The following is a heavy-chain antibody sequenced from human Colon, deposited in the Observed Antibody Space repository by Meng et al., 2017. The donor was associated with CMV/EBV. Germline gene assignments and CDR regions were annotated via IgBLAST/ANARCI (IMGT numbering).Heavy chain of an antibody. V-gene: IGHV3-30*02. Sequence: QVELVGAGGGGVQPGGSLRLSCVTSGFIFSHYSMQWVRQSPGKGLEWVAHIRFDGSQQFYVQSVKGRFTVSRHDPKNTLYLQMNDLRPEDTGAYYCATDHLWGMPNWGRGTLVTVSS. CDR2: IRFDGSQQ. D-gene: IGHD3-3*02. CDR1: GFIFSHYS. J-gene: IGHJ4*02. CDR3: ATDHLWGMPN.